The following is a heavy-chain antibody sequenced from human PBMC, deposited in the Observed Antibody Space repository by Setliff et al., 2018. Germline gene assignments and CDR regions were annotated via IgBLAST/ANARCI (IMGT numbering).Heavy chain of an antibody. CDR1: GDPMSSRRYY. D-gene: IGHD4-17*01. V-gene: IGHV4-61*09. CDR3: ARSTVTTDYYYYYMDV. Sequence: SETLSLTCTVSGDPMSSRRYYWAWIRQPAGKGLEWIGQIYTSWSTNYNPSLKSRVTMSVDTSKNQFSLKLSSVTAADTAVYYCARSTVTTDYYYYYMDVWGKGTTVTVSS. J-gene: IGHJ6*03. CDR2: IYTSWST.